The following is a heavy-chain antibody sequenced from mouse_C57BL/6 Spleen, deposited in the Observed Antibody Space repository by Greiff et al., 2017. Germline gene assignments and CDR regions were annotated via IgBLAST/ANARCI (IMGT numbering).Heavy chain of an antibody. J-gene: IGHJ4*01. CDR1: GFTFSDYY. V-gene: IGHV5-16*01. Sequence: EVKLVDSEGGLVQPGSSLKLSCTASGFTFSDYYMAWVRQVPEKGLEWVANINYDGSSTYYLDSLKSRFIISRDNAKNILYLQMSSLKSEDTATYYCARAGDGAYAMDYWGQGTSVTVSS. D-gene: IGHD1-1*02. CDR2: INYDGSST. CDR3: ARAGDGAYAMDY.